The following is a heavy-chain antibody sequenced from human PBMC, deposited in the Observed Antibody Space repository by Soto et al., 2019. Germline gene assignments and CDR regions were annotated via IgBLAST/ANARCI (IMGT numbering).Heavy chain of an antibody. D-gene: IGHD3-22*01. J-gene: IGHJ4*02. CDR2: IYWDDDK. Sequence: SGPTLVNPTQTLTLTCTFSGFSLSTSGVGVGWIRQPPGKALERLALIYWDDDKRYSPSLKSRLTITKDTPKNQVVLTMTNMDPVDTATYYCAHMGYYYDSSGYAPFDYWGQGTLVTVSS. V-gene: IGHV2-5*02. CDR3: AHMGYYYDSSGYAPFDY. CDR1: GFSLSTSGVG.